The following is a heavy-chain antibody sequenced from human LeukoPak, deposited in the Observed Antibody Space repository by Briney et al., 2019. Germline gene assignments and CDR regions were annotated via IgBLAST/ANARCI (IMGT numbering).Heavy chain of an antibody. CDR2: IYYSGTT. Sequence: SQTLSLTCTVPGGSISSGGYYWSWIRQHPGTGLEWVGYIYYSGTTYYNPSLKSRVSISLDTSKNQFSLNLSSVTAADTAVYCCARSGTVTTWNYWGQGTLVTVSS. D-gene: IGHD4-17*01. J-gene: IGHJ4*02. CDR1: GGSISSGGYY. CDR3: ARSGTVTTWNY. V-gene: IGHV4-31*03.